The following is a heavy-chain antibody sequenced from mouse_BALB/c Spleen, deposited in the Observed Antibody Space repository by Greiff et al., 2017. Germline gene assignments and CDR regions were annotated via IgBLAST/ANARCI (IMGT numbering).Heavy chain of an antibody. J-gene: IGHJ2*01. D-gene: IGHD1-2*01. Sequence: EVMLVESGGGLVQPGGSRKLSCAASGFTFSSFGMHWVRQAPEKGLEWVAYISSGSSTIYYADTVKGRFTISRDNPKNTLFLQMTSLRSEDTAMYYCARAHYYGDVDYWGQGTTLTVSS. V-gene: IGHV5-17*02. CDR1: GFTFSSFG. CDR3: ARAHYYGDVDY. CDR2: ISSGSSTI.